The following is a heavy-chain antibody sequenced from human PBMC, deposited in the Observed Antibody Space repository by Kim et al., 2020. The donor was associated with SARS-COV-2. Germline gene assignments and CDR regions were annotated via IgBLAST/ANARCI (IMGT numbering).Heavy chain of an antibody. D-gene: IGHD6-6*01. J-gene: IGHJ4*02. CDR2: GSST. CDR3: ARAAQGDY. V-gene: IGHV3-74*01. Sequence: GSSTSYADSVKGRFTISRDNAKNTLYLQMNSLRAEDTAVYYCARAAQGDYWGQGTLVTVSS.